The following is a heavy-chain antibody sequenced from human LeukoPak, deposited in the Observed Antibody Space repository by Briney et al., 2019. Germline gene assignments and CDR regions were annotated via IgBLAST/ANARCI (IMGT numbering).Heavy chain of an antibody. J-gene: IGHJ4*02. CDR3: ARGESSLAY. Sequence: ASVKVSCKGSGYTFTGWHIHWVRQAPGQGLEWMGSINPYSGDTKYAQNFQGRVTVTRDTSISTAYMELSRLTSDDTAIYYCARGESSLAYWGQGTLVAVSS. V-gene: IGHV1-2*02. D-gene: IGHD3-3*02. CDR1: GYTFTGWH. CDR2: INPYSGDT.